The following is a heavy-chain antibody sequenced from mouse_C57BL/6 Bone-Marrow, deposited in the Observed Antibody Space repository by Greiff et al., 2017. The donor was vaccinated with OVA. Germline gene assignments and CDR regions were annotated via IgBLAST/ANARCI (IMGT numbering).Heavy chain of an antibody. CDR2: IDPSDSYT. CDR1: GYTFTSYW. CDR3: AIRGIYDGYYVFAY. J-gene: IGHJ3*01. V-gene: IGHV1-69*01. D-gene: IGHD2-3*01. Sequence: QVQLQQPGAELVMPGASVKLSCKASGYTFTSYWMHWVKQRPGQGLEWSGEIDPSDSYTNYNQKFKGKSTLTVDKSSSTAYMQLSSLTSEDCAVYYCAIRGIYDGYYVFAYWGQGTLVTVSA.